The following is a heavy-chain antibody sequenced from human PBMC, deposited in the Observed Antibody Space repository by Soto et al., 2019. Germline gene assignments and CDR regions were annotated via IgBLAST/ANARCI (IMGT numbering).Heavy chain of an antibody. Sequence: HLVQSGAAVKQPGASVKVSCKASGDTFKDYFLHWVRQAPGQGLEWMGWINPNNGGTDYAQKFQGRVNMTRDTSISTAYMEVSGLRSGNTAVYYCARDPSPDFWSGYYDYWGQGTLSNVSS. J-gene: IGHJ4*02. V-gene: IGHV1-2*02. D-gene: IGHD3-3*01. CDR1: GDTFKDYF. CDR3: ARDPSPDFWSGYYDY. CDR2: INPNNGGT.